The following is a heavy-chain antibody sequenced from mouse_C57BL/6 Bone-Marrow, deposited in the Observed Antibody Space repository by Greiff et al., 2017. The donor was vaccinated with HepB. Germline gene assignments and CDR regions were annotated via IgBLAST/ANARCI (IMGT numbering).Heavy chain of an antibody. CDR1: GYTFTSYW. J-gene: IGHJ2*01. V-gene: IGHV1-55*01. CDR2: IYPGSGST. CDR3: ARSAHCNYYGSRYYFDY. Sequence: VQLQQPGAELVKPGASVKMSCKASGYTFTSYWITWVKQRPGQGLEWIGDIYPGSGSTNYNEKFKSKATLTVDTSSSTAYMQLSSLTSEDSAVYYCARSAHCNYYGSRYYFDYWGQGTTLTVSS. D-gene: IGHD1-1*01.